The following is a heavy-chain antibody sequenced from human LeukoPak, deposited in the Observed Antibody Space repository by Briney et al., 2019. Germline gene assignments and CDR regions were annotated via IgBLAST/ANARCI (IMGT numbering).Heavy chain of an antibody. Sequence: GGSLRLSCGVSGITLSNYGMSWVRQAPGKGLEWVAGISDSGGRTNYADSVKGRFTISRDTSKNTLYLQMNSLRAEDTAVYYCATIYFWGQGTLVTVSS. J-gene: IGHJ4*02. V-gene: IGHV3-23*01. CDR1: GITLSNYG. CDR2: ISDSGGRT. CDR3: ATIYF. D-gene: IGHD2-2*02.